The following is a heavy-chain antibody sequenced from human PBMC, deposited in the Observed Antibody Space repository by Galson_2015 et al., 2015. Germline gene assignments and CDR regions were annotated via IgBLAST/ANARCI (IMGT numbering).Heavy chain of an antibody. CDR3: AKNSVGYYFDF. Sequence: SLRLSCEASGFPFSNDAMSWVRQAPGKGLEWVSAISYNVGSTYYADSVKGRFTISRDNSKNTLYLQMNSLRAEDTAVYYCAKNSVGYYFDFGGQGTLVTVSS. CDR2: ISYNVGST. V-gene: IGHV3-23*01. J-gene: IGHJ4*02. D-gene: IGHD2-15*01. CDR1: GFPFSNDA.